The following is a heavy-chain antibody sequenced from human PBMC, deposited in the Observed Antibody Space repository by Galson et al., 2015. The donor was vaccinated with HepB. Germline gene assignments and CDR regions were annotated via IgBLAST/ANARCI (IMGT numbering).Heavy chain of an antibody. CDR2: IYPGDSDT. CDR3: ARRYYDFWSGYYAFDI. Sequence: QSGAEVKKPGESLKISCKGSGYSFTNYWIGWVRQMPGKGLEWMGIIYPGDSDTRYSPSFQGQVTISADKSISTAYLQWSSLKASDTAMYYCARRYYDFWSGYYAFDIWGQGTMVTVSS. V-gene: IGHV5-51*03. CDR1: GYSFTNYW. J-gene: IGHJ3*02. D-gene: IGHD3-3*01.